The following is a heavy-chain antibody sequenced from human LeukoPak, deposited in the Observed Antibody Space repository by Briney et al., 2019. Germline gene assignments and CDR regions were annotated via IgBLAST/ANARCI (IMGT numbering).Heavy chain of an antibody. J-gene: IGHJ4*02. CDR1: GGTFSSYA. CDR3: ARGADFWSGYLDY. Sequence: SVKVSCKASGGTFSSYAISWVRQAPGQGLEWMGGIIPIFGTANYAQKFQGRVTITADKSTSTAYMELSSLRSEDTAVYYCARGADFWSGYLDYWGQGTLVTVSS. D-gene: IGHD3-3*01. V-gene: IGHV1-69*06. CDR2: IIPIFGTA.